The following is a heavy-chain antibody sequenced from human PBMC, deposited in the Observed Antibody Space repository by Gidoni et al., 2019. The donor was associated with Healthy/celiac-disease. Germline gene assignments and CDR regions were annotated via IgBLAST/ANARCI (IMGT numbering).Heavy chain of an antibody. CDR2: ISYDGSNK. J-gene: IGHJ4*02. CDR3: AKGSGAAAGTVGY. Sequence: QVQLVESGGGVVQPGRSLRISCAASGFTFSSYGMHWVRQAPGKGLEWVAVISYDGSNKYYADSVKGRFTISRDNSKNTLYLQMNSLRAEDTAVYYCAKGSGAAAGTVGYWGQGTLVTVSS. D-gene: IGHD6-13*01. V-gene: IGHV3-30*18. CDR1: GFTFSSYG.